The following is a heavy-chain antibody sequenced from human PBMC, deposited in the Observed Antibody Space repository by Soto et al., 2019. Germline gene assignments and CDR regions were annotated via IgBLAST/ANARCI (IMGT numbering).Heavy chain of an antibody. D-gene: IGHD6-25*01. CDR1: GGSISSYY. Sequence: SETLSLTCTVSGGSISSYYWSWIRQPPGKGLEWIGYIYYSGSTNYNPSLKSRVTISVDTSKNQFSLKLSSVAAADTAVYYCARRPSNAATNWFDPWGQGTLVTVSS. V-gene: IGHV4-59*01. CDR3: ARRPSNAATNWFDP. CDR2: IYYSGST. J-gene: IGHJ5*02.